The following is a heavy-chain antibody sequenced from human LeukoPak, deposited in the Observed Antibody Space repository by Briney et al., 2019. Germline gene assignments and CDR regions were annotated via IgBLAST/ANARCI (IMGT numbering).Heavy chain of an antibody. Sequence: SETLSLTCTVSGGSISSYYWSWIRQPAGKGLEWIGRIYTSGSTHYNPSLKSRVTITVDKSKNRFSLKLSSVTAADTAVYYCGRNPGEGYSSMAAWGKGTRSPSP. D-gene: IGHD3-16*01. V-gene: IGHV4-4*07. CDR1: GGSISSYY. CDR2: IYTSGST. CDR3: GRNPGEGYSSMAA. J-gene: IGHJ6*03.